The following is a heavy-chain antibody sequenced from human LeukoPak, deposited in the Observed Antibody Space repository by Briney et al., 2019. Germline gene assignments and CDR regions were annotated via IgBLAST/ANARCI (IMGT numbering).Heavy chain of an antibody. V-gene: IGHV3-23*01. CDR1: GFTFSSYA. CDR2: ISGSGGST. Sequence: GGSLRLSCAASGFTFSSYAMSWDRQAPGKGLEWVSAISGSGGSTYYADSVKGRFTISRDNSKNTLYLQMNSLRAEDTAVYYCAKPGYYYDSSGYLDYWGQGTLVTVSS. CDR3: AKPGYYYDSSGYLDY. D-gene: IGHD3-22*01. J-gene: IGHJ4*02.